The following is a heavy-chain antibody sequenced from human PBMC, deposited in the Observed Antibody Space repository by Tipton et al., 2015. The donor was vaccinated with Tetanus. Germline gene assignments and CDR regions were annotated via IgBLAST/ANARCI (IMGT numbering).Heavy chain of an antibody. CDR1: GYTFGSYW. D-gene: IGHD3/OR15-3a*01. CDR2: ILPRDSDA. V-gene: IGHV5-51*01. Sequence: QLVQSGAEVKKPGESLKISCKASGYTFGSYWIGWVRQLPGKGLEWMGIILPRDSDARYGPSFQGHVTISADTSINTAYLEWRGLKASDPAMYWCARRDGTGPFDYWGQGSLVTVSS. J-gene: IGHJ4*02. CDR3: ARRDGTGPFDY.